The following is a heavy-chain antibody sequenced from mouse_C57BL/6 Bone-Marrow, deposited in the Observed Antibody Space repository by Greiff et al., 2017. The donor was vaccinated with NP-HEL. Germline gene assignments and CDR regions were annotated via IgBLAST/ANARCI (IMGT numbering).Heavy chain of an antibody. D-gene: IGHD1-1*01. Sequence: EVHLVESGGDLVKPGGSLKLSCAASGFTFSSYGMSWVRQTPDKRLEWVATISSGGSYTYYPDSVKGRFTISRDNAKNTLYLQMSSLKSEDTAMYYCARHPYYYGSSYAMDYWGQGTSVTVSS. CDR2: ISSGGSYT. CDR1: GFTFSSYG. V-gene: IGHV5-6*01. J-gene: IGHJ4*01. CDR3: ARHPYYYGSSYAMDY.